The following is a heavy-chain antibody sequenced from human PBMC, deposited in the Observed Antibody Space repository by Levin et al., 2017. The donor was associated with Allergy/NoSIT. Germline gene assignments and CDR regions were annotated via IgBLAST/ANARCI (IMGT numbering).Heavy chain of an antibody. CDR2: IWASGDRT. V-gene: IGHV3-23*01. Sequence: GGSLRLSCVASGFTFNTYAMMWVRQSPGKGLEWVSAIWASGDRTSYADSVKGRFTISRDNSKNTLYLEMNTVRTEDTAVYYCGRDPNGDYVGAFDMRGQGTLVAVSS. J-gene: IGHJ3*02. CDR1: GFTFNTYA. CDR3: GRDPNGDYVGAFDM. D-gene: IGHD4-17*01.